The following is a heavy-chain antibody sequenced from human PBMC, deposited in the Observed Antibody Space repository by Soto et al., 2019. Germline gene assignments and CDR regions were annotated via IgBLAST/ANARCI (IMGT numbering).Heavy chain of an antibody. CDR3: AIVVWDSSAVAGTVGFDY. CDR1: GGSISSYY. J-gene: IGHJ4*02. D-gene: IGHD6-19*01. V-gene: IGHV4-59*01. Sequence: SETLSLTCTVSGGSISSYYWSWIRQPPGKGLEWIGYIYYSGSTNYNPSLKSRVTISVDTSKNQFSLKLSSVTAADTAVYFCAIVVWDSSAVAGTVGFDYWGQGTLVTVSS. CDR2: IYYSGST.